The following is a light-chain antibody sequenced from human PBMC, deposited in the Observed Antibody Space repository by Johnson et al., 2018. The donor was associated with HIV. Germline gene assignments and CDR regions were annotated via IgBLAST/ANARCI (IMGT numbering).Light chain of an antibody. Sequence: QSVLTQPPSVSAAPGQKVTISCSGSSSNIGNNYVSWYQQLPGTAPKLLIYETYKRPSGIPDRFSGSKSGTSATLGITGLPTWDESDYSCGTLDTSLSACVFGTGTRVTVL. CDR3: GTLDTSLSACV. V-gene: IGLV1-51*02. CDR1: SSNIGNNY. CDR2: ETY. J-gene: IGLJ1*01.